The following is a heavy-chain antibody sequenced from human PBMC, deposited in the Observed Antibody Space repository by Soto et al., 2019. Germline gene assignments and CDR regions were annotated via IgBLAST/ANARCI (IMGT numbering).Heavy chain of an antibody. J-gene: IGHJ6*02. CDR1: GFTFSSYS. V-gene: IGHV3-48*02. CDR3: AGFQSRSCETAAIVLYYYYGMDV. CDR2: ISSSSSTI. Sequence: GGSLRLSCAASGFTFSSYSMNWVRQAPGKGLEWVSYISSSSSTIYYADSVKGRFTISGDNAKNSLYLQMNSLRDEDTAVNYCAGFQSRSCETAAIVLYYYYGMDVWGQGTTVTVSS. D-gene: IGHD2-2*01.